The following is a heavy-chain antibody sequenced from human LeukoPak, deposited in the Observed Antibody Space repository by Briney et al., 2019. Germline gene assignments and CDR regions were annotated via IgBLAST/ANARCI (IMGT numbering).Heavy chain of an antibody. CDR3: ASRKLGNDY. Sequence: TSETLSLTCPVSGGSISSGSYYWSWIRQPAGKGLEWIGRIYTSGSTNYNPSLKSRVTISADTSKNQFSLKLSSVTAADTAVYYCASRKLGNDYWGQGTLVTVSS. D-gene: IGHD7-27*01. CDR1: GGSISSGSYY. J-gene: IGHJ4*01. V-gene: IGHV4-61*02. CDR2: IYTSGST.